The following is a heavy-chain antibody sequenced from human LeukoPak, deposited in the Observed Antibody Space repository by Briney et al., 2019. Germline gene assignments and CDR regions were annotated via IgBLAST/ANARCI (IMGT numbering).Heavy chain of an antibody. J-gene: IGHJ4*02. CDR2: IYPGDSDT. CDR3: ARQSALYCSSTSCYSFGGFDY. D-gene: IGHD2-2*02. Sequence: GESLKISCKGSGYTFNTYWIGWVRQMPGKGLEWMGIIYPGDSDTRYSPSFEGQVAISADKSISTAYLQWSSLKASDTAMYYCARQSALYCSSTSCYSFGGFDYWGQGTLVTVSS. CDR1: GYTFNTYW. V-gene: IGHV5-51*01.